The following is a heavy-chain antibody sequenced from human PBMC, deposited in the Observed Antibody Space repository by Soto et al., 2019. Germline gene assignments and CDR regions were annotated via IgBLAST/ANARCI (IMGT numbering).Heavy chain of an antibody. CDR3: ATQRDYGDYGAFDY. Sequence: QVQLVQSGAEVKKPGASVKVSCKASGYTFTGYYMHWVRQAPGQGLEWMGWINPNSGGTNYTQKFQGWVTMTRDTSISTAYMELSRLRSDDTAVYYCATQRDYGDYGAFDYWGQGTLDTVSS. J-gene: IGHJ4*02. D-gene: IGHD4-17*01. CDR1: GYTFTGYY. V-gene: IGHV1-2*04. CDR2: INPNSGGT.